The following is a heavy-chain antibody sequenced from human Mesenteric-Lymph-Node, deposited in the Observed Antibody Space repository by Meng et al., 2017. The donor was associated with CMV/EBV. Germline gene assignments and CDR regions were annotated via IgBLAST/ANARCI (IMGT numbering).Heavy chain of an antibody. CDR2: MYYSGVT. Sequence: YYWSWIRQPPGKGLEWIGNMYYSGVTDYNPSLKSRVTISLDTSKNQFSLKLSSVTAADTALYYCARNPASIEAGGYYRRSAWFDPWGQGTLVTVSS. V-gene: IGHV4-59*01. D-gene: IGHD3-3*01. CDR3: ARNPASIEAGGYYRRSAWFDP. J-gene: IGHJ5*02. CDR1: YY.